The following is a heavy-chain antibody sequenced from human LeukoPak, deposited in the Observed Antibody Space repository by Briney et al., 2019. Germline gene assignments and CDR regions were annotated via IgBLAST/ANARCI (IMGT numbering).Heavy chain of an antibody. Sequence: SETLSLTCTVSGASISSSSYSWGWIRQPPGKGLEWIASISYGGSTYYNPSLKSRVTISVDTSKNEFSLKLTFMTAADTAVYYCARPYFGYNTGWTIDSWGQGTLVTVSS. CDR2: ISYGGST. D-gene: IGHD6-19*01. CDR3: ARPYFGYNTGWTIDS. V-gene: IGHV4-39*01. CDR1: GASISSSSYS. J-gene: IGHJ4*02.